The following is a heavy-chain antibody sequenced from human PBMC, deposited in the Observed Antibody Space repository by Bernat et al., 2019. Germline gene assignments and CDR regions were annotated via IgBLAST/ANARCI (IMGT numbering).Heavy chain of an antibody. D-gene: IGHD3-10*01. Sequence: QVQLQESGPGLVKPSQTLSLTCTVSGGSISSGGYYWSWIRQHPGKGLEWIGYIYYRGSTYYNPSLKSRVTISVDTSKNQFSLKLSSVTAADTAEYYCARGLYNYDGLGSPPDYWGQGTLVTVSS. J-gene: IGHJ4*02. V-gene: IGHV4-31*03. CDR2: IYYRGST. CDR1: GGSISSGGYY. CDR3: ARGLYNYDGLGSPPDY.